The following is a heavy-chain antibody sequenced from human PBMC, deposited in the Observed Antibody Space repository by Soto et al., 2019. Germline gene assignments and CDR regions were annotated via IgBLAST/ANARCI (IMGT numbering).Heavy chain of an antibody. CDR3: VRGLPGGFDP. Sequence: QSGGSLRLSCGASGFIFSNFDMHWVRQTTEKGLEWVSGIGFAGDTNYSGSVKGRFTISREKAKNSLFLQMTSLSVGDTAVYYCVRGLPGGFDPWGQGTRGTVSS. D-gene: IGHD3-10*01. J-gene: IGHJ5*02. CDR2: IGFAGDT. CDR1: GFIFSNFD. V-gene: IGHV3-13*01.